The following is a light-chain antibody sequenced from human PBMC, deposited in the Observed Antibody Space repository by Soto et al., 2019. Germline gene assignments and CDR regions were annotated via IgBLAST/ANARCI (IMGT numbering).Light chain of an antibody. Sequence: AIEMTQSPSSLSVSVGGRVTITCRASQGIRHDLGWYQQKPGKAPELLIYAASILQSGVPSRFSGSGSGTDFTLTITSLQPEDFAIYYCLQDYTYPRTFGGGTKVDIK. CDR3: LQDYTYPRT. J-gene: IGKJ4*01. CDR2: AAS. V-gene: IGKV1-6*01. CDR1: QGIRHD.